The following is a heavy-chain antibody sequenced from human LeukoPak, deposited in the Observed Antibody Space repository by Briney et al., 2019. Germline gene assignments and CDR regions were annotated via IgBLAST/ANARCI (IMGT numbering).Heavy chain of an antibody. Sequence: GGSLRLSCAASGFTFSSYSMNWVRQAPGKGLEWVSSISSSSSYIYYADSVKGRFTISRDNSKNTLYLQMNSLRAEDTAVYYCARDDGGSYYGPVDYWGQGTLVTVSS. V-gene: IGHV3-21*01. J-gene: IGHJ4*02. D-gene: IGHD1-26*01. CDR3: ARDDGGSYYGPVDY. CDR2: ISSSSSYI. CDR1: GFTFSSYS.